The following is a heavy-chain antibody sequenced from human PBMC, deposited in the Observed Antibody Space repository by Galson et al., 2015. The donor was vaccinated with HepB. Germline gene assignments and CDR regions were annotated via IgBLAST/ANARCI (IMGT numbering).Heavy chain of an antibody. J-gene: IGHJ4*02. CDR3: ARPEDSGSYYVDY. V-gene: IGHV3-30*03. D-gene: IGHD1-26*01. CDR2: ISYDGSNK. Sequence: SLRLSCAASGFTFSSYGMHWVRQAPGKGLEWVAVISYDGSNKYYADSVKGRFTISRDNSKNTLYLQMNSLRAEDTAVYYCARPEDSGSYYVDYWGQGTLVTVSS. CDR1: GFTFSSYG.